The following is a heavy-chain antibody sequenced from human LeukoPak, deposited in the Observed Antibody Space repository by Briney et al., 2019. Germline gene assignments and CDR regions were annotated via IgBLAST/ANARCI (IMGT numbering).Heavy chain of an antibody. Sequence: SVKVSCKASGGTFSSYAISWVRQAPGQGLEWMGGIIPIFGTANYAQKFQGRVTITADESTSTAYMELRSLRSDDTAVYYCVRGLMREYSKDWYMHHFDYWGQGTPVTVSP. CDR2: IIPIFGTA. CDR1: GGTFSSYA. J-gene: IGHJ4*02. V-gene: IGHV1-69*13. D-gene: IGHD6-19*01. CDR3: VRGLMREYSKDWYMHHFDY.